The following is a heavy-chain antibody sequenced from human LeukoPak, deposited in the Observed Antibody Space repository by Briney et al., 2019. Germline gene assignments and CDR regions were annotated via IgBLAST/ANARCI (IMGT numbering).Heavy chain of an antibody. V-gene: IGHV4-59*01. CDR2: IYYSGST. CDR3: ARDAGEYSSGWPDAFDI. CDR1: GGSISSYY. Sequence: PSETLSLTCTVSGGSISSYYWSWIRQPPGKGLEWIGYIYYSGSTNYNPSLKSRVTISVDTSKNQFSLKLSSVTAADTAAHYCARDAGEYSSGWPDAFDIWGQGTMVTVSS. D-gene: IGHD6-19*01. J-gene: IGHJ3*02.